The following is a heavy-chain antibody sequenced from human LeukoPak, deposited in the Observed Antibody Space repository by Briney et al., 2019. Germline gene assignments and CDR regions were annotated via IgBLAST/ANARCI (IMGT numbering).Heavy chain of an antibody. CDR1: GGSFSRGGYY. Sequence: SETLSLTCNVSGGSFSRGGYYWTWIRQHPGKGLEWIGYIYYSGNTYYNPSLKSRVTISVDTSKNQFSLNVSSVTAADTAVYYCARTYYYDSSGYYQIDYWRQGTLDTVSS. J-gene: IGHJ4*02. D-gene: IGHD3-22*01. V-gene: IGHV4-31*03. CDR2: IYYSGNT. CDR3: ARTYYYDSSGYYQIDY.